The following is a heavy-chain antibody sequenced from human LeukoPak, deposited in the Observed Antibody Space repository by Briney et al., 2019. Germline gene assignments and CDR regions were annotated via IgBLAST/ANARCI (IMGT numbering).Heavy chain of an antibody. CDR3: AKALPMAPFDY. D-gene: IGHD3-10*01. V-gene: IGHV3-9*01. CDR2: ISWNSGII. CDR1: GFTFYIYA. Sequence: GRSLRLSCAASGFTFYIYAMHWVRQAPGKGLEWVSGISWNSGIIDYADSVKGRFTISRDNAKNSLSLQMSSLRAEDTALYYCAKALPMAPFDYWGQGTLVTVSS. J-gene: IGHJ4*02.